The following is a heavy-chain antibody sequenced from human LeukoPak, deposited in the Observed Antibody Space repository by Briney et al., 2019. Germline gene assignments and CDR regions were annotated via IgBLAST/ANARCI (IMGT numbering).Heavy chain of an antibody. CDR2: INPSGGST. J-gene: IGHJ4*02. D-gene: IGHD5-24*01. CDR3: ARDLDGYNSADY. Sequence: ASVKVSCKASGYTFTGYYMHWMRQAPGQGLEWMGIINPSGGSTSYAQKFQGRVTMTRDTSTSTVYMELSSLRSEDTAVYYCARDLDGYNSADYWGQGTLVTVSS. V-gene: IGHV1-46*01. CDR1: GYTFTGYY.